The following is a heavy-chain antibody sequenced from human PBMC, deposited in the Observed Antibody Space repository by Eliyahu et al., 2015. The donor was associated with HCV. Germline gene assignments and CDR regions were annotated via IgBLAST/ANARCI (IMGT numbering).Heavy chain of an antibody. CDR3: VKDSRAVQAVIVVESWFDS. CDR2: IGGSGDQT. J-gene: IGHJ5*01. CDR1: GFTFXXYP. V-gene: IGHV3-23*01. Sequence: EAHLLESGGGLVQPGGSLXLSXXASGFTFXXYPXGWMRRGPGKGLGWAAAIGGSGDQTHYTDSVKGRFTISRDNSKNTVYLQMNSLRVEDAAVYFCVKDSRAVQAVIVVESWFDSWGPGIQVIVSS. D-gene: IGHD3-10*01.